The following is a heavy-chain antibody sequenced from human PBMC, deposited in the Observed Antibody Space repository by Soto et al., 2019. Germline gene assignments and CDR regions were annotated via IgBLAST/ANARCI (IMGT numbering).Heavy chain of an antibody. CDR1: GFTFSSYG. J-gene: IGHJ6*03. CDR2: ISYDGSNK. Sequence: GGSLRLSCAASGFTFSSYGMHWVRQAPGKGLEWVAVISYDGSNKYYADSVKGRFTISRDNSKNTLYLQMNSLRTEDTAVYYCSKDPVTTNNYYYYYYMDVWGKGTTVTVSS. V-gene: IGHV3-30*18. D-gene: IGHD4-4*01. CDR3: SKDPVTTNNYYYYYYMDV.